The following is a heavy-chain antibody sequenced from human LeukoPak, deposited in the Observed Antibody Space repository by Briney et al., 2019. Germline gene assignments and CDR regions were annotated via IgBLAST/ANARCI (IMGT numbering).Heavy chain of an antibody. CDR3: AGVAKGVDWFDP. V-gene: IGHV1-69*04. CDR2: IIPILGIA. CDR1: GGTFSSYA. D-gene: IGHD2-15*01. J-gene: IGHJ5*02. Sequence: SVKVSYKASGGTFSSYAISWVRQAAGQGLEWMGRIIPILGIANYAQKFQGRVMITADKSTSTAYMELSSLRSEDTAVYYCAGVAKGVDWFDPWGQGTLVTVSS.